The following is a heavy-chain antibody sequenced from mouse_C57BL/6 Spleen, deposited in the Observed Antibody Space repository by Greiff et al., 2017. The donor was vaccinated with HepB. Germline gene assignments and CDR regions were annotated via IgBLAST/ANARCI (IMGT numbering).Heavy chain of an antibody. D-gene: IGHD2-3*01. CDR3: ARHLYDGYSGGFAY. J-gene: IGHJ3*01. Sequence: EVQGVESGGDLVKPGGSLKLSCAASGFTFSSYGMSWVRQTPDKRLEWVATISSGGSYTYYPDSVKGRFTISRDNAKNTLYLQMSSLKSEDTAMYYCARHLYDGYSGGFAYWGQGTLVTVSA. CDR1: GFTFSSYG. CDR2: ISSGGSYT. V-gene: IGHV5-6*01.